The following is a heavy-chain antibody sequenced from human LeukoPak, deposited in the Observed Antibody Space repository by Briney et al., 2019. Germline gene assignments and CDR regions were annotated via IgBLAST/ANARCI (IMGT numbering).Heavy chain of an antibody. Sequence: ASVKVSCKASGYTFTSYGISWVRQAPGQGLEWMGWISAYNGNTNYAQKLQGRVTMTTDTSTSTAYMELRSLRSDDTAVYYCARDSSGYYFPHNWFDPWGQGTLVTVSP. CDR1: GYTFTSYG. CDR2: ISAYNGNT. J-gene: IGHJ5*02. V-gene: IGHV1-18*01. CDR3: ARDSSGYYFPHNWFDP. D-gene: IGHD3-22*01.